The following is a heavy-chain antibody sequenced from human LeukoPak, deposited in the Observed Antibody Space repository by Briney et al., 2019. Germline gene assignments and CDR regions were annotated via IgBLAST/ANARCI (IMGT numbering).Heavy chain of an antibody. CDR2: ISAYNGNT. D-gene: IGHD6-19*01. Sequence: GASVKVSCKASGYTFTSYGISWVRQAPGQGLEWMGWISAYNGNTNYAQKHQGRVTMTTDTSTSTAYMELRSLRSDDTAVYYCARVDSQLYSSGWYGFDYWGQGTLVTVSS. J-gene: IGHJ4*02. V-gene: IGHV1-18*01. CDR1: GYTFTSYG. CDR3: ARVDSQLYSSGWYGFDY.